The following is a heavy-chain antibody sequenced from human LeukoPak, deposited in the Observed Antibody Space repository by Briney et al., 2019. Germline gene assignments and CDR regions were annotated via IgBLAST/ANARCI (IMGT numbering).Heavy chain of an antibody. J-gene: IGHJ1*01. CDR1: GFTFSSYA. CDR3: AKEGRVGASVFFQH. Sequence: QPGGSLTLSCAASGFTFSSYAMSWVRQAPGKGLEWVSGISGSGSSTNADSVKGRFTISRENSKNTLYLQMNSLRAEDTAVYYCAKEGRVGASVFFQHWGQGTLVTVSS. CDR2: ISGSGSST. V-gene: IGHV3-23*01. D-gene: IGHD1-26*01.